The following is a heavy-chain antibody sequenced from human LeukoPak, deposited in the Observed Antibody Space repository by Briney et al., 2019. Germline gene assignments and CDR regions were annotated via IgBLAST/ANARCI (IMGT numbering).Heavy chain of an antibody. CDR3: ARDLRLPNSGWFDP. CDR1: GYTSTSYG. V-gene: IGHV1-18*01. D-gene: IGHD1-26*01. Sequence: GASVKVSCKASGYTSTSYGISWVRQAPGQGLEWMGWISAYNGYTNYAQKLQGRVTITTDTSTSTAYMELRSLRSDDTAVYYCARDLRLPNSGWFDPWGQGTLVTVSS. CDR2: ISAYNGYT. J-gene: IGHJ5*02.